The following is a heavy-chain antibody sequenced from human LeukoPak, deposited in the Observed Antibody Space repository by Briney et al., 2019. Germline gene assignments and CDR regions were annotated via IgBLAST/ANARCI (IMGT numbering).Heavy chain of an antibody. CDR2: ISSSSSYT. J-gene: IGHJ3*02. V-gene: IGHV3-11*06. CDR3: ASSSGYGSYAYYI. Sequence: PGGSLRLFCAASGFTFSDYYMSWIRQAPGKGLEWVSYISSSSSYTNYADSVKGRFTISRDNAKNSMYLQMNSLRAEDTAVYYCASSSGYGSYAYYIWGQVTMVTVSS. CDR1: GFTFSDYY. D-gene: IGHD5-12*01.